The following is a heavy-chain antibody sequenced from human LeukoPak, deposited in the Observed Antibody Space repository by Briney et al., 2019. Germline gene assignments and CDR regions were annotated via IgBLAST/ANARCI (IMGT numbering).Heavy chain of an antibody. J-gene: IGHJ4*02. CDR3: AKGGMIDYSDYFDY. CDR1: GFTFSSYG. Sequence: PGGTLRLSCAASGFTFSSYGMSWVRQAPGKGLEWVSAISGSGGSTYYADSVKGRFTISRDNSKNTLYLQMNSLRAEDTAVYYCAKGGMIDYSDYFDYWGQGTLVTVSS. D-gene: IGHD2-15*01. V-gene: IGHV3-23*01. CDR2: ISGSGGST.